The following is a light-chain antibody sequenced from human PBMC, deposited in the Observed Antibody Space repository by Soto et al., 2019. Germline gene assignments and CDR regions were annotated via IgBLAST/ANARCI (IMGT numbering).Light chain of an antibody. CDR3: KHSNIYSRA. Sequence: DIQMTQSPSTLSASVGDRITITCRASQSISTWLAWYQQKPGKEPKLLIYKATSLPSVVPSRFSGSGSGTEFTLTISSMQPDDFATSCCKHSNIYSRAFGQGTKVEIK. V-gene: IGKV1-5*03. CDR2: KAT. CDR1: QSISTW. J-gene: IGKJ1*01.